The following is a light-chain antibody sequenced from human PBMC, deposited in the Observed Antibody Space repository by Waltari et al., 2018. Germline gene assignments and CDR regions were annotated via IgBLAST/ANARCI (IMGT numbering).Light chain of an antibody. J-gene: IGKJ2*01. CDR2: HAS. CDR3: QQYSSSPTT. V-gene: IGKV3-20*01. Sequence: EIVLTQSPGTLSLSPGDRATLSCRASQSLSGSYLAWYQQKPGQAPRLLIYHASSRATGIPPRFSGNGSETDVTLTISSLEPEDFAVYICQQYSSSPTTFGQGTKLDIK. CDR1: QSLSGSY.